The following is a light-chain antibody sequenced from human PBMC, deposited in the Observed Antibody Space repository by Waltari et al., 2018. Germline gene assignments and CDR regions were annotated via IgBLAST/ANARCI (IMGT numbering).Light chain of an antibody. V-gene: IGLV4-69*01. CDR1: SGHITTV. J-gene: IGLJ3*02. CDR2: VNSDGSH. CDR3: ETGGHGTWV. Sequence: QLVLTQSPSASASLGASVKLTCTLSSGHITTVIAWHLQQPGKGPRFLMKVNSDGSHRKGDDIPDRFSGSGSGPERYLTISSLQSEDEADYYCETGGHGTWVFGGGTKLTVL.